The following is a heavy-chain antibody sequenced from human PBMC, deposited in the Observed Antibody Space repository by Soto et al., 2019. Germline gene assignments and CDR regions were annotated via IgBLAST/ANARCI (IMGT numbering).Heavy chain of an antibody. CDR2: IHHSGSS. CDR1: GGSINIADYY. V-gene: IGHV4-31*03. J-gene: IGHJ6*03. D-gene: IGHD3-3*01. Sequence: SETLSLTCTVPGGSINIADYYWNWVRQPPGKGPEWIGEIHHSGSSDHNPSLKSRLTMSVDTAKNQVSLQLTSVTAADTAVYFCARADSPPKLGYMDVRG. CDR3: ARADSPPKLGYMDV.